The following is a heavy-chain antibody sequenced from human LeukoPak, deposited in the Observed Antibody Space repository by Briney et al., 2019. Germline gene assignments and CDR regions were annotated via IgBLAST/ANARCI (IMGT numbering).Heavy chain of an antibody. V-gene: IGHV3-53*01. CDR1: EFTFSNYA. D-gene: IGHD3-22*01. CDR2: IYSSETT. CDR3: AREGYYYDTTGRFDY. J-gene: IGHJ4*02. Sequence: GGSLRLSCAASEFTFSNYAMSWVRQAPGKGLEWVSVIYSSETTYYADSVQGRFTVFRDGSENTVYLQMDSLRAEDTAVYYCAREGYYYDTTGRFDYWGQGTLVTVSS.